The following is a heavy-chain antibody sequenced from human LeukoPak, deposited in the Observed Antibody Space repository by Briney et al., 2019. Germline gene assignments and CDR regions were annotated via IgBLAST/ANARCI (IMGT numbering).Heavy chain of an antibody. J-gene: IGHJ3*02. CDR2: IYPGDPDT. D-gene: IGHD3-22*01. Sequence: GESLKISCKGSGYSFTSYWIGWVRQMPGKGLERMGIIYPGDPDTRYSPSFQGQVTISADKSISTAYLQWSSLKASDTAMYYCASPLDYYDSSGYAFDIWGQGTMVTVSS. V-gene: IGHV5-51*01. CDR1: GYSFTSYW. CDR3: ASPLDYYDSSGYAFDI.